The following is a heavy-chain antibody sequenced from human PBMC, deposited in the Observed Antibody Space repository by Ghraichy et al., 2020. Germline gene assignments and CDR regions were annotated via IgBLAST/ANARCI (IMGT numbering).Heavy chain of an antibody. CDR1: GTTFNAYF. CDR2: INHRRLT. CDR3: ARAPPSRSGSYDETSYYYMDV. J-gene: IGHJ6*03. Sequence: SQTLSLTCAVYGTTFNAYFWSWIRQPPGGGLEWIGEINHRRLTNQNSSLKSRVTLSVDQANNRFSLRVTSVTASDAGVYFCARAPPSRSGSYDETSYYYMDVWGEGTKVTVSS. D-gene: IGHD3-10*01. V-gene: IGHV4-34*01.